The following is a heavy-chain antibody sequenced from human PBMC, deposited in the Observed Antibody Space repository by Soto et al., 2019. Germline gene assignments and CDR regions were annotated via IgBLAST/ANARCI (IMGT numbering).Heavy chain of an antibody. CDR2: INHSGST. CDR3: ARESHSPFITMVRGVIITPVYGMDV. V-gene: IGHV4-34*01. Sequence: SETLSLTCAVYGGSFSGYYWSWIRQPPGKGLEWIEEINHSGSTNYNPSLKSRVTISVDTSKNQFSLKLSSVTAADTAVYYCARESHSPFITMVRGVIITPVYGMDVWGQGTTVTVSS. CDR1: GGSFSGYY. J-gene: IGHJ6*02. D-gene: IGHD3-10*01.